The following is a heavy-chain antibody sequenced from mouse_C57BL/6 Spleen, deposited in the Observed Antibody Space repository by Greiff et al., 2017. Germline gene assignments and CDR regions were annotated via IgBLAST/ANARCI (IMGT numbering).Heavy chain of an antibody. CDR2: IYWDDDK. D-gene: IGHD2-5*01. V-gene: IGHV8-12*01. CDR1: GFSLSTSGMG. J-gene: IGHJ1*03. Sequence: QVQLKESGPGILQSSQTLSLTCSFSGFSLSTSGMGVSWIRQPSGKGLEWLAHIYWDDDKRYNPSLKSRRTISKDTSRNQVFLKITSVDTADTATYYCARSYYSNYWYFDVWGTGTTVTVSS. CDR3: ARSYYSNYWYFDV.